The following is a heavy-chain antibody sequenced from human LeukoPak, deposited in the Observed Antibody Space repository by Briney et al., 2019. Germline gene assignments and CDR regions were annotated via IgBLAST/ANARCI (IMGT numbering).Heavy chain of an antibody. Sequence: ASVKVSCKASGYTLSSYGISWVRQAPGQGLEWMGWISDYNGNTNYAQKVQGRVTMTTDPFTSTACMELRSLRSDDTAVYYCARDGPDRAAWFDPWGQGTLVTVSS. J-gene: IGHJ5*02. CDR2: ISDYNGNT. D-gene: IGHD3-22*01. CDR1: GYTLSSYG. CDR3: ARDGPDRAAWFDP. V-gene: IGHV1-18*01.